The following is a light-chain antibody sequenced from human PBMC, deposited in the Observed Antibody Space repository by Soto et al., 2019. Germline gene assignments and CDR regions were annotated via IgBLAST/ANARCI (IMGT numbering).Light chain of an antibody. CDR3: CSYAGSNTFV. Sequence: QSVLTQPASVSGSPGQSITISCTGTSSDVGSYNLVSWYQHHPGKAPKPMIYEGTKRPSGVSNRFSGSKSGNTASLTISGLQAEDEADYYCCSYAGSNTFVFGTGTKVTVL. J-gene: IGLJ1*01. CDR2: EGT. CDR1: SSDVGSYNL. V-gene: IGLV2-23*01.